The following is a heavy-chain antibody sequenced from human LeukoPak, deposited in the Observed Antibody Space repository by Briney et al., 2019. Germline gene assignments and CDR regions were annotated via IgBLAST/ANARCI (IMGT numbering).Heavy chain of an antibody. D-gene: IGHD1-1*01. CDR2: IYYSGST. J-gene: IGHJ3*02. CDR1: GGSISSYY. CDR3: ARDRFFDWNDSDAFDI. V-gene: IGHV4-59*01. Sequence: SETLSLTCTVSGGSISSYYWSWIRQPPGEGLEWIGYIYYSGSTNYNPSLKSRVTISVDTSKNQFSLKLSSVTAADTAVYYCARDRFFDWNDSDAFDIWGQGTMVTVSS.